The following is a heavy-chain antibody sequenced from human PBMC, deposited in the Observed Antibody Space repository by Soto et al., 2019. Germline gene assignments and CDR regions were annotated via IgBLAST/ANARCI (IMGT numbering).Heavy chain of an antibody. D-gene: IGHD4-17*01. CDR1: GFTFSSYA. CDR2: ISGSGGST. V-gene: IGHV3-23*01. CDR3: AKDYGPYYYYYMAV. J-gene: IGHJ6*03. Sequence: PGGSLRLSCAASGFTFSSYAMSWVRQAPGKGLEWVSAISGSGGSTYYADSVKGRFTISRDNSKNTLYLQMNSLRAEDTAVYYCAKDYGPYYYYYMAVWGKGTSVTVSS.